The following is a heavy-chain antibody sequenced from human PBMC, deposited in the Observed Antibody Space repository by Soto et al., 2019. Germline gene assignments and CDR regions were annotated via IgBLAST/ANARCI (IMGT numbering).Heavy chain of an antibody. V-gene: IGHV4-59*01. J-gene: IGHJ4*02. CDR3: ARAWSWSYGYDY. D-gene: IGHD5-18*01. CDR2: IYYSGST. CDR1: GGSISSYY. Sequence: SETLSLTCTVSGGSISSYYWSWIRQPPGKGLEWIGYIYYSGSTNYNPSLKSRVTISVDTSKNQFSLKLSSVTAADTAVYYCARAWSWSYGYDYWGQGTLVTVS.